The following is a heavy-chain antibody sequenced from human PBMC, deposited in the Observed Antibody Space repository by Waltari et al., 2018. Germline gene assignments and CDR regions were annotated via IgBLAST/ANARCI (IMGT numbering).Heavy chain of an antibody. CDR2: VKEDGSEK. CDR3: ARGRVDFAY. Sequence: EVQLVESGGNLVQPGGSLRLSCAASGFAFSTYWMSWVRQAPGKGLEWVANVKEDGSEKDYVDSVKGRFTISRDNAKNSLYLQMNSLRAEDTAVYFCARGRVDFAYWGQGTLVTVSS. J-gene: IGHJ4*02. V-gene: IGHV3-7*01. CDR1: GFAFSTYW.